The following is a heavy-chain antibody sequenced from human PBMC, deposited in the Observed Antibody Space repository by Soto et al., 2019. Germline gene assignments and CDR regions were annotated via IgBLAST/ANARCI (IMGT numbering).Heavy chain of an antibody. V-gene: IGHV3-74*01. J-gene: IGHJ4*02. CDR3: ARGGLEPFDY. CDR2: INDYGTTI. CDR1: GFTFSAYG. D-gene: IGHD1-1*01. Sequence: VQLVESGGAVVQPGRSLRLSCTASGFTFSAYGLHWVRQAPGKGLEWVSRINDYGTTINYAESVEGRFIISRDDAKSEVYLQMNNLRAEDSAVYYCARGGLEPFDYWGQGALVTVSS.